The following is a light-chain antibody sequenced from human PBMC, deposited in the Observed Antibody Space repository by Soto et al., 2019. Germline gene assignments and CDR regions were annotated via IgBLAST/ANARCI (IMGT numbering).Light chain of an antibody. V-gene: IGKV1-9*01. J-gene: IGKJ4*01. CDR3: QQLSRYPLT. Sequence: DIQLTQSQSVLSASVGDTVTITGRASQALSNYLAWYQQKPGKAPDLLIYSASTLQSGVPSSFSGSGSETEFSLTIRALQPEDFATYYCQQLSRYPLTFGGGTKVDNK. CDR2: SAS. CDR1: QALSNY.